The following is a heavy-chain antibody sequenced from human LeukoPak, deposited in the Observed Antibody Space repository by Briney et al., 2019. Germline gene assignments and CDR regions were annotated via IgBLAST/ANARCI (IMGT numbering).Heavy chain of an antibody. V-gene: IGHV4-4*07. CDR2: IRTSGNT. Sequence: SETLSLTCTVSDGSMSSYYWSWIRQPAGKGLEWIGRIRTSGNTNYNPSLKSRVTISVDTSKNQFSLKLSSVTAADTAVYYCARFRITMVRGVIITESGFDPWGQGTLVTVSS. CDR3: ARFRITMVRGVIITESGFDP. CDR1: DGSMSSYY. J-gene: IGHJ5*02. D-gene: IGHD3-10*01.